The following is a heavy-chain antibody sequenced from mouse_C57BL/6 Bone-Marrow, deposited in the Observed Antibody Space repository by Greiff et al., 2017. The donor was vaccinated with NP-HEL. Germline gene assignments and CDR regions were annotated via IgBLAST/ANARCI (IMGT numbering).Heavy chain of an antibody. Sequence: EVQLVESGGGLVQSGRSLRLSCATSGFTFSDFYMEWVRQAPGKGLEWIAASRNKANDYTTEYSASVKGRFIVSRDTSQSILYLQMNALRAEDTAIYYCARDGYGFFFAYWGQGTLVTVSA. J-gene: IGHJ3*01. CDR2: SRNKANDYTT. V-gene: IGHV7-1*01. CDR3: ARDGYGFFFAY. D-gene: IGHD2-2*01. CDR1: GFTFSDFY.